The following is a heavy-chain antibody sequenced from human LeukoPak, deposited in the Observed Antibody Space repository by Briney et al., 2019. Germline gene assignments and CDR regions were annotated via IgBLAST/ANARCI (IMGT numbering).Heavy chain of an antibody. CDR3: ASESGFGELSEGSDY. CDR2: INPNSGGT. J-gene: IGHJ4*02. D-gene: IGHD3-10*01. V-gene: IGHV1-2*02. Sequence: ASVKVSCKVSGYTFTGYYMHWVRQAPGQGLEWMGWINPNSGGTNYAQKFQGRVTMTRDTSISTAYMELSRLRSDDTAVYYCASESGFGELSEGSDYRGQGTLVTVSS. CDR1: GYTFTGYY.